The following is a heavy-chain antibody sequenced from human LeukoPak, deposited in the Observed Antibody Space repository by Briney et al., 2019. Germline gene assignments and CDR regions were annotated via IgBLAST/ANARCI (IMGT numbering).Heavy chain of an antibody. CDR3: ARGRGYSYGYHYYYGMDV. Sequence: SETLSLTCAVYGGSFSGYYWSWIRQPPGKGLEWIGEINHSGSTNYNPSLKSRVTISVDTSKNQFSLKLSSVTAAETAVYYCARGRGYSYGYHYYYGMDVWGQGTTVTVSS. D-gene: IGHD5-18*01. V-gene: IGHV4-34*01. CDR2: INHSGST. CDR1: GGSFSGYY. J-gene: IGHJ6*02.